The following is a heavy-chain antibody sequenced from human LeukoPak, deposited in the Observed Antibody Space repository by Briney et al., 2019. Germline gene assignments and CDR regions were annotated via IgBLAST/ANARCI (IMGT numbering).Heavy chain of an antibody. CDR2: IYYSGST. CDR1: GGSISSGGYY. J-gene: IGHJ4*02. Sequence: SQILSLTCTVSGGSISSGGYYWSWIRQHPGKGLEWIGYIYYSGSTYYNPSLKSRVTISVDTSKNQFSLKLSSVTAADTAVYYCARGQGGSYYFDYWGQGTLVTVSS. V-gene: IGHV4-31*03. D-gene: IGHD1-26*01. CDR3: ARGQGGSYYFDY.